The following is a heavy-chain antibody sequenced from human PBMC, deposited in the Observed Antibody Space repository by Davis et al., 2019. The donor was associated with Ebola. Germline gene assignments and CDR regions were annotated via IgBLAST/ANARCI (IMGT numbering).Heavy chain of an antibody. CDR2: IYSGGST. CDR1: GFTVSSNY. Sequence: GGSLRLSCAASGFTVSSNYMSWVRQAPGKGLEWVSVIYSGGSTYYADSVKGRFTISRDNSKNTLYLQMNSLRAEDTAVYYCARDPPPDCSSTSCFYYYYYYGMDVWGQGTTVTVSS. CDR3: ARDPPPDCSSTSCFYYYYYYGMDV. D-gene: IGHD2-2*01. V-gene: IGHV3-66*01. J-gene: IGHJ6*02.